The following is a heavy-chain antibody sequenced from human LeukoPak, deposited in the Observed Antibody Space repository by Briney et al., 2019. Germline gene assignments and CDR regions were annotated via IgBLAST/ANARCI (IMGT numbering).Heavy chain of an antibody. J-gene: IGHJ4*02. V-gene: IGHV5-51*01. CDR2: IYPDDSET. Sequence: GESLKISCKGSGYSFTSYWIGWVRQMPGKGLEWMGIIYPDDSETRYSPSFQGQVTISADKSISTAHLQWSSLKASDTAMYYCARHDVAAAGTLDYWGQGTLVTVSS. CDR3: ARHDVAAAGTLDY. D-gene: IGHD6-13*01. CDR1: GYSFTSYW.